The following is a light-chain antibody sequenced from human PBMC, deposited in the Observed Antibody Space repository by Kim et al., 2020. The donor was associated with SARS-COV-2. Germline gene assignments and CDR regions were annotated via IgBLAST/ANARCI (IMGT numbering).Light chain of an antibody. J-gene: IGKJ4*01. V-gene: IGKV3-11*01. CDR3: QQRANWPLT. Sequence: LSPGGRATLSCRASQSIRSFLAWFQQKPGQAPRLLIYDASNRVTGIPARFSGSGSGTDFTLTISSLEPEDFAVYYCQQRANWPLTFGGGTKVDIK. CDR2: DAS. CDR1: QSIRSF.